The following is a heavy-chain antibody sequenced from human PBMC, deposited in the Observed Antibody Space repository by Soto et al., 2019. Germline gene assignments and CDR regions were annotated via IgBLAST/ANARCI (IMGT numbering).Heavy chain of an antibody. CDR2: ISGSGGST. Sequence: PGGSLRLSCAASGFTFSSYAMSWVRQAPGKGLEWVSAISGSGGSTYYADSVKGRFTISRDNSKNTLYLQMNSLRAEDTAVYYCAKAWYYDSSGYYFDYWGQGTLVTVSS. CDR3: AKAWYYDSSGYYFDY. D-gene: IGHD3-22*01. V-gene: IGHV3-23*01. CDR1: GFTFSSYA. J-gene: IGHJ4*02.